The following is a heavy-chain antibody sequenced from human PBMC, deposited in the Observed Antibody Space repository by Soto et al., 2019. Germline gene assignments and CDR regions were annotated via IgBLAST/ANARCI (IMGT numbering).Heavy chain of an antibody. CDR1: GYTFTNYY. V-gene: IGHV1-46*01. CDR3: AKGYQEGAFDV. J-gene: IGHJ3*01. D-gene: IGHD2-15*01. Sequence: QVQLVQSGAEVKKPGASVKVSCKASGYTFTNYYMHWVRQAPGQGLEWMGIINPSGGSTNYTQNFQGRVAMTSDTSTSTVYMELSSLRSEDTAVYYCAKGYQEGAFDVWGQGTVVTVSS. CDR2: INPSGGST.